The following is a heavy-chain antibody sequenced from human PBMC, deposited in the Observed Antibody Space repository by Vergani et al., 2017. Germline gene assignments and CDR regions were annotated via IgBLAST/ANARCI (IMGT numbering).Heavy chain of an antibody. D-gene: IGHD1-26*01. CDR2: VSSGGSP. Sequence: QERLQESGPRLLKPSETLTLICSVSGYSITTAETWWSWIRRSPGEGLQWLGRVSSGGSPFYNASFGRRPTISLDTSKNQFSLTLTSDTAADSAVYFCARGQWVFEKWGPGIHVTVSS. CDR3: ARGQWVFEK. CDR1: GYSITTAETW. J-gene: IGHJ4*02. V-gene: IGHV4-30-4*01.